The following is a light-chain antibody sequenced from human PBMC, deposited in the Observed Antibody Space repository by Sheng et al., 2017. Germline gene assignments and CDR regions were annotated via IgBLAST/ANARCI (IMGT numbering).Light chain of an antibody. CDR3: CSYTSSTTLV. J-gene: IGLJ2*01. V-gene: IGLV2-14*03. CDR1: SSDVGGYTF. Sequence: QSALTQPASVSGSPGQSITISCTGTSSDVGGYTFVSWYQQHPGNAPKLIITDVTYRPSGVSNRFSGSKSGNTASLTISGLQAQDEADYYCCSYTSSTTLVFGGGTQADRP. CDR2: DVT.